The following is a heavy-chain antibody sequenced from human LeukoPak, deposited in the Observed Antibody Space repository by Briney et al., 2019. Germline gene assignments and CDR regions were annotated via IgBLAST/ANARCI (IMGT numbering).Heavy chain of an antibody. J-gene: IGHJ4*02. CDR2: IYYSGST. D-gene: IGHD3-10*01. V-gene: IGHV4-31*03. CDR3: ARVLFSSGSTFDY. CDR1: GGSISSGGYY. Sequence: SQTLSLTCTVSGGSISSGGYYWSWIRQHPGKGLEWIGYIYYSGSTYYNPSLKSRVTISVDTSKNQFSLKLSSLTAADTAVYYCARVLFSSGSTFDYWGQGNLVTVSS.